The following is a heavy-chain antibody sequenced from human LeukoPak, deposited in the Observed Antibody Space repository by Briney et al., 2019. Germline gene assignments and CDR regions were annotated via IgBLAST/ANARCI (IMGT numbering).Heavy chain of an antibody. CDR3: ARDGFCSGGSCYGY. V-gene: IGHV3-21*01. D-gene: IGHD2-15*01. Sequence: PGGSLRLSCEVSGFTFSSYGMNWVRQAPGKGLEWVSSISGTSNYIDYADSVKGRFTISRDNTKNSLSLQMNSLRAEDTAVYYCARDGFCSGGSCYGYWGQGTLVTVSS. CDR2: ISGTSNYI. J-gene: IGHJ4*02. CDR1: GFTFSSYG.